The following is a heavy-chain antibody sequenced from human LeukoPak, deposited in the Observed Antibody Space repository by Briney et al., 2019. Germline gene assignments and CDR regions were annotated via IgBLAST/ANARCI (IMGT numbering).Heavy chain of an antibody. V-gene: IGHV3-30*04. Sequence: GGSLRLSCAASGFTFSSYAMHWVRQAPGKGLEWVAVISYDGSNKYYADSVKGRFTISRDNSKNTLYLQMNSLRAEDTAVYYCARDWALGYDSSGTMGSFDYWGQGTLATVSS. CDR2: ISYDGSNK. J-gene: IGHJ4*02. D-gene: IGHD3-22*01. CDR1: GFTFSSYA. CDR3: ARDWALGYDSSGTMGSFDY.